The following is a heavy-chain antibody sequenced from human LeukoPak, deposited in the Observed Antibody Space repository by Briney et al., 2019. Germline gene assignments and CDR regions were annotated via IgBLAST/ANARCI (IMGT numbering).Heavy chain of an antibody. Sequence: GGSLRLSCAASGFTFRSYAMSWVRQAPGEGPEWVSSLDASGAPTYYVDSVKGRFTISRDNSKNSLYLQMNSLRAEDTAIYYCARDRGLGQWLDYWGQGTLVTVSS. CDR3: ARDRGLGQWLDY. D-gene: IGHD6-19*01. CDR1: GFTFRSYA. J-gene: IGHJ4*02. V-gene: IGHV3-23*01. CDR2: LDASGAPT.